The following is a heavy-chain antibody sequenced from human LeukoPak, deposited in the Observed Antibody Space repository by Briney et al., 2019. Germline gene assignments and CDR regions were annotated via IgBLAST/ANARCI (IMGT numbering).Heavy chain of an antibody. Sequence: PGGSLRLSSAASGFTFSIYGMHWVRQAPGPGLETVRVIWYEGSNKYYAESVKGRLTISRDNSKNTLYLQLLSLRAEDTAVYYCARDRIGKYSIDYWGQGTLVTVSS. V-gene: IGHV3-33*04. CDR3: ARDRIGKYSIDY. J-gene: IGHJ4*02. CDR1: GFTFSIYG. D-gene: IGHD3-10*01. CDR2: IWYEGSNK.